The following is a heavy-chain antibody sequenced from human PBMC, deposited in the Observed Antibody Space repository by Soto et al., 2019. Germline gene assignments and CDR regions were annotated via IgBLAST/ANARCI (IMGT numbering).Heavy chain of an antibody. CDR1: GDSISSGDYY. V-gene: IGHV4-30-4*01. Sequence: QVQLQESGPGLVKPSQTLSLTCTVSGDSISSGDYYWSWIRQPPGKGLEWIGYIYYSGSTYYNPFLKSRATISVDTSKNQFSLKLSSVTAADTAVYYCARDIVLVPFFFGYYGMDVWGQGTTVTVSS. J-gene: IGHJ6*02. D-gene: IGHD2-2*01. CDR3: ARDIVLVPFFFGYYGMDV. CDR2: IYYSGST.